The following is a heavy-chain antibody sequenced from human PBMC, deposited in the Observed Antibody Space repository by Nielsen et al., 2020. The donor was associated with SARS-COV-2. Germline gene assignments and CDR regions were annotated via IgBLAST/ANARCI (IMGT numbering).Heavy chain of an antibody. Sequence: WIRQPPGKGLEWVSYISSSSSTIYYADSVKGRFTISRDNAKNSLYLQMNSLRAEDTAVYYCARAGVYDTLTGYTYYFDYWGQGTLVTVSS. CDR3: ARAGVYDTLTGYTYYFDY. V-gene: IGHV3-48*01. CDR2: ISSSSSTI. D-gene: IGHD3-9*01. J-gene: IGHJ4*02.